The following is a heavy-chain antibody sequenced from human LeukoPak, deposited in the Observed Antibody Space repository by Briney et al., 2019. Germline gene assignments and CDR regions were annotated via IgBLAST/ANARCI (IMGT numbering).Heavy chain of an antibody. CDR3: AKDFGVRGVIISFFDY. J-gene: IGHJ4*02. CDR1: GSTFSSYG. D-gene: IGHD3-10*01. V-gene: IGHV3-23*01. CDR2: ISGSGGST. Sequence: GGSLRLSCAASGSTFSSYGMTWVRQAPGKGLEWVSAISGSGGSTYYADSVKGRFTISRDNSKNTLYLQMNSLRAEDTAVYYCAKDFGVRGVIISFFDYWGQGTLVTVSS.